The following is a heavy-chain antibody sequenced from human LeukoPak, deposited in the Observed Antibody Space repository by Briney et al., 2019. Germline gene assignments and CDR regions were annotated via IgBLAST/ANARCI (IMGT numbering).Heavy chain of an antibody. CDR3: ARGAGGFEY. D-gene: IGHD2-15*01. J-gene: IGHJ4*02. CDR1: GFTFNNYW. Sequence: GGSLRLSCTASGFTFNNYWMHWVRQAPGKGLVWVSHINNDGSTVIYADSVKGRFTISRDNAKDTLYLQMNSLRAGETAVYYCARGAGGFEYWGQGTLVTVPS. CDR2: INNDGSTV. V-gene: IGHV3-74*01.